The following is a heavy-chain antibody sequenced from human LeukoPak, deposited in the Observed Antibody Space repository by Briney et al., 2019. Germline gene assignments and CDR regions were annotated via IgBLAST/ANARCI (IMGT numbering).Heavy chain of an antibody. J-gene: IGHJ6*03. D-gene: IGHD3-16*02. V-gene: IGHV3-23*01. Sequence: GGSLRLSCAASGFTFSSYAMSWVRQAPGKGLEWVSAVSGSGGSTYYADSVKGRFTISRDNSKNTLYLQMNSLRAEDTAVYYFGELVITIIGGVCGTGTTATTSS. CDR3: GELVITIIGGV. CDR2: VSGSGGST. CDR1: GFTFSSYA.